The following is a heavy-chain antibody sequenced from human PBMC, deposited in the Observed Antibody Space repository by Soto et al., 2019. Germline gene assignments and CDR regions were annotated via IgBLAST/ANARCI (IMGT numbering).Heavy chain of an antibody. V-gene: IGHV4-34*01. CDR3: ATRITVFGLLIPPFDP. Sequence: SETLSLTCAVYGGSVNGYYWNWIRQPPGEGLEWIGEINHTGGTHYNPSLKSRVTMSVDTSKNQFSLRLSSVTAADTAIYYCATRITVFGLLIPPFDPWGQGTQVTVSS. D-gene: IGHD3-3*01. CDR1: GGSVNGYY. CDR2: INHTGGT. J-gene: IGHJ5*02.